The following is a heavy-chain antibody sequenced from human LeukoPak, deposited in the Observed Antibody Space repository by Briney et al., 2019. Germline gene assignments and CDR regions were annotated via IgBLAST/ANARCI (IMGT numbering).Heavy chain of an antibody. D-gene: IGHD3-10*01. CDR3: ARIWGKRITMVRGAPIDY. CDR2: ISAYNGNT. Sequence: GASVKVSCKASGYTFTSYGISWVRQAPGQGLEWMGWISAYNGNTNYAQKVQGRVTMTTDTSTSTAYMELRSLRSDDTAVYYCARIWGKRITMVRGAPIDYWGQGTLVTVSS. CDR1: GYTFTSYG. J-gene: IGHJ4*02. V-gene: IGHV1-18*01.